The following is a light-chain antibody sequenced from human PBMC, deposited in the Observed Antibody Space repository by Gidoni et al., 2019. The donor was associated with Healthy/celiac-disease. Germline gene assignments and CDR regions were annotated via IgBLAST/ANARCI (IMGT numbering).Light chain of an antibody. J-gene: IGLJ1*01. Sequence: QSVLTQPPSVSAAPGQKVTISCSGSSSHIGHNYVSWYQQLPGTAPKLLIYENNKRPSGIPDRFSGSKSGTSATLGITGLQTGDEADYYCGTWDSSLSAGGVFGTGTKVTVL. V-gene: IGLV1-51*02. CDR1: SSHIGHNY. CDR3: GTWDSSLSAGGV. CDR2: ENN.